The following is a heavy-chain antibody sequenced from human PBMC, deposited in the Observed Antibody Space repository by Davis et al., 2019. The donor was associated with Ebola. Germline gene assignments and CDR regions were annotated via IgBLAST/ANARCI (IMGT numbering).Heavy chain of an antibody. V-gene: IGHV4-31*03. CDR3: ARARKDIVVVPAANYYYYGMDV. CDR2: IYYSGST. J-gene: IGHJ6*02. D-gene: IGHD2-2*01. Sequence: PSETLSLTCTVSGGSISSGGYYWSWIRQHPGKGLEWIGYIYYSGSTYYNPSLKSRVTISVDTSKNQFSLTLSSVTAADTAVYYCARARKDIVVVPAANYYYYGMDVWGQGTTVTVSS. CDR1: GGSISSGGYY.